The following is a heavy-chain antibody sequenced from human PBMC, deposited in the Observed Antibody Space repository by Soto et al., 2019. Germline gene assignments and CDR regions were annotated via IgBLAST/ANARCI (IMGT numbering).Heavy chain of an antibody. CDR3: ARRSIAARLPDY. J-gene: IGHJ4*02. CDR2: INHRGST. D-gene: IGHD6-6*01. Sequence: QVQLQQWGAGLLKPSETLSLTCAVYGGSFSGYYWCWIRQPPGKGLEWIGEINHRGSTNYNPSLKSRVTISVDTSKNQFSLKLSSVTAADTAVYYCARRSIAARLPDYWGQGTLVTVSS. CDR1: GGSFSGYY. V-gene: IGHV4-34*01.